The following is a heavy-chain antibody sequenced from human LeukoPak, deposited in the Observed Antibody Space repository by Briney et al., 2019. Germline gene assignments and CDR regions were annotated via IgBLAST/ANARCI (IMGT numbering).Heavy chain of an antibody. V-gene: IGHV4-59*01. D-gene: IGHD3-22*01. CDR1: GGSLSSYY. Sequence: SETLSLTCTVSGGSLSSYYWSWIRQPPGKGLEWVGYVYYSGDTNYNPSLKSRVIISLDTSKNQFSLRLNSVTAADTAIYYCARSYYDSSGFAAHFQHWGQGTLVTVSS. J-gene: IGHJ1*01. CDR2: VYYSGDT. CDR3: ARSYYDSSGFAAHFQH.